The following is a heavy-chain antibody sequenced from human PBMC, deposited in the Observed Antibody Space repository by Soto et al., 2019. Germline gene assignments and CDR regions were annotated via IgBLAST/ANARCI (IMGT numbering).Heavy chain of an antibody. D-gene: IGHD1-20*01. J-gene: IGHJ4*02. CDR3: ERGITESASTSRPHARPYYFDY. V-gene: IGHV1-46*01. CDR2: INPSGGST. CDR1: GYTFTSYY. Sequence: ASVKVSCKASGYTFTSYYMHWVRQAPGQGLEWMGIINPSGGSTSYAQKFQGRVTMTRDTSTSKVYMELSSLRSEDTAVCYCERGITESASTSRPHARPYYFDYWGQGTLVTVSS.